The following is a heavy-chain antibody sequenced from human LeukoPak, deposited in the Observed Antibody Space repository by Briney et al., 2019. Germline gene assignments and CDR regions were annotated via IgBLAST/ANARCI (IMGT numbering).Heavy chain of an antibody. CDR3: AGYSQPDDAFDI. Sequence: GRSLRLSCAASGFTFDDYAMHWVRQAPGKGLEWVSGISWNSGSIGYADSVKGRFTISRDNAKISLYLQMNSLRAEDTALYYCAGYSQPDDAFDIWGQGTMVTVSS. J-gene: IGHJ3*02. D-gene: IGHD5-18*01. CDR1: GFTFDDYA. CDR2: ISWNSGSI. V-gene: IGHV3-9*01.